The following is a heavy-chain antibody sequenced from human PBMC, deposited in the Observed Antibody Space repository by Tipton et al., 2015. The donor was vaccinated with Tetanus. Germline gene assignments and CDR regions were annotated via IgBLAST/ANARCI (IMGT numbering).Heavy chain of an antibody. D-gene: IGHD2-2*01. J-gene: IGHJ6*02. CDR3: ARDGIVLVRAARCRVV. CDR2: IKSDGSEE. Sequence: SLRLSCAASGFNFGTFWLTWVRQTPGKGLEGVAKIKSDGSEEYYVASVKGRFTISRDKAKNSLYLQMNSLRAVDTAVYYCARDGIVLVRAARCRVVWVQGTTATVSS. CDR1: GFNFGTFW. V-gene: IGHV3-7*01.